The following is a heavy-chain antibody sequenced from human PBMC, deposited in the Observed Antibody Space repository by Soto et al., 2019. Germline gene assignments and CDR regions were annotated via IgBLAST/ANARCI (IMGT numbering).Heavy chain of an antibody. V-gene: IGHV1-18*01. D-gene: IGHD3-22*01. Sequence: ASVKVSCKTSGYTFTSYVISWVRQAPGQELEWMGWISADNHNTNVAQNFQGRVTMTTDTSTTTVFLELSNLRSDDTAVYYCAREKRNYDALDYWGQGTLVTVSS. J-gene: IGHJ4*02. CDR1: GYTFTSYV. CDR2: ISADNHNT. CDR3: AREKRNYDALDY.